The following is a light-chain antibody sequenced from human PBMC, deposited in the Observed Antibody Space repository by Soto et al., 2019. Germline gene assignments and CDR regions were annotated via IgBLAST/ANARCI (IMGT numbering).Light chain of an antibody. CDR3: QAYDYSLTAFV. CDR2: GNR. CDR1: NSNLGAGYD. Sequence: QSVLTQPPSVSGAPGQRVTISCTGNNSNLGAGYDVHWYQQLPGAAPKLVVFGNRNRPSGVPERFSGSKSSTSASLAITGLQAEDEADYYCQAYDYSLTAFVFGGGTKVTVL. V-gene: IGLV1-40*01. J-gene: IGLJ3*02.